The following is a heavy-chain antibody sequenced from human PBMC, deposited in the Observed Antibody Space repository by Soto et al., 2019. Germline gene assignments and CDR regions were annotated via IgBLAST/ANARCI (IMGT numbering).Heavy chain of an antibody. J-gene: IGHJ4*02. Sequence: GGSLRLSCAASGFTFSSYSMNWVRQAPGKGLEWVSYISSSSSTIYYADSVKGRFTISRDNSMNTLYLQMNSLRAEDTAVYYCAKAKSTYFYGSVTSYFDYWGQGTLVTVSS. CDR3: AKAKSTYFYGSVTSYFDY. D-gene: IGHD3-10*01. CDR1: GFTFSSYS. CDR2: ISSSSSTI. V-gene: IGHV3-48*01.